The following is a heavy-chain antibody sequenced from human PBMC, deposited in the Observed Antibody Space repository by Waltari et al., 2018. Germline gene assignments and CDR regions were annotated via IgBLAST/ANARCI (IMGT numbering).Heavy chain of an antibody. CDR2: ISYDGSNK. J-gene: IGHJ4*02. D-gene: IGHD5-12*01. CDR3: ARGSREMATQGGNYFDY. CDR1: GFTFSSDA. V-gene: IGHV3-30*01. Sequence: QVQLVESGGGVVQPGRSLRLSCAASGFTFSSDAMPWVRQAQGKGLEWVAVISYDGSNKYYADSVKGRFTISRDNSKNTLYLQMNSLRAEDTAVYYCARGSREMATQGGNYFDYWGQGTLVTVSS.